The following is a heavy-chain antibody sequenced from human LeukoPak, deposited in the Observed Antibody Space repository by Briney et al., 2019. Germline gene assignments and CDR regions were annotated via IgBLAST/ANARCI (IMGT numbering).Heavy chain of an antibody. Sequence: ASVKVSCKASGYTFTSYGISWVRQAPGQGLEWMGWISAYNGNTNYAQKLQGRVTMTTDTSTSTAYMELRSLRSDDTAVYYCATDHIAAPPEFSDYWGQGTLVTVSS. CDR2: ISAYNGNT. D-gene: IGHD6-6*01. J-gene: IGHJ4*02. CDR1: GYTFTSYG. CDR3: ATDHIAAPPEFSDY. V-gene: IGHV1-18*01.